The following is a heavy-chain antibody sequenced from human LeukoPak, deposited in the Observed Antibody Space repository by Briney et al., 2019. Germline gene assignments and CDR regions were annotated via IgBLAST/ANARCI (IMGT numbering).Heavy chain of an antibody. V-gene: IGHV4-61*02. Sequence: SETLSLTCTVSGGSISSGSYYWSWIRQPAGKGLEWIGRIYTSGSTNYNPSLKSRVTISVDTSKNQFSLKLSSVTAADTAVYYCARGISVWGLPYYYYYYMDVWGKGTTVTVSS. J-gene: IGHJ6*03. CDR1: GGSISSGSYY. CDR3: ARGISVWGLPYYYYYYMDV. CDR2: IYTSGST. D-gene: IGHD7-27*01.